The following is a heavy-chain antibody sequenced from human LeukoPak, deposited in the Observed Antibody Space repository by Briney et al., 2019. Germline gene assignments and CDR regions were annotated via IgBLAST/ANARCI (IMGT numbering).Heavy chain of an antibody. Sequence: GGSLSLSCAASGFTFSSYAMSWVRQAPGKGLEWVSAISGSGGSTYYADSVKGRFTISRDNSKNTLYLQMNSLRAEDTAVYYCAKDGSSQGLGQWGQGTLVTVSS. D-gene: IGHD1-26*01. V-gene: IGHV3-23*01. CDR1: GFTFSSYA. CDR3: AKDGSSQGLGQ. J-gene: IGHJ4*02. CDR2: ISGSGGST.